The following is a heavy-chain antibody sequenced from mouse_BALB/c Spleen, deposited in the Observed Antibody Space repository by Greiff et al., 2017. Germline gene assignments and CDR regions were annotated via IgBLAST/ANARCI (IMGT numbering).Heavy chain of an antibody. CDR1: GFSLTGYG. V-gene: IGHV2-6-7*01. Sequence: VQLMESGPGLVAPSQSLSITCTVSGFSLTGYGVNWVRQPPGKGLEWLGMIWGDGSTDYNSALKSRLSISKDNSKSQVFLKMNSLQTDDTARYYCARGNRYDVSYYAMDYWGQGTSVTVSS. CDR3: ARGNRYDVSYYAMDY. D-gene: IGHD2-14*01. CDR2: IWGDGST. J-gene: IGHJ4*01.